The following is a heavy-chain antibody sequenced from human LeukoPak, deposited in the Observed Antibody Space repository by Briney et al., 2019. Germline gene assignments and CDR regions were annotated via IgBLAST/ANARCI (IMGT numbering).Heavy chain of an antibody. CDR3: TRRGGNWFDY. D-gene: IGHD1-1*01. V-gene: IGHV4-4*02. CDR1: GGSISISHW. Sequence: SETLSLTCAVSGGSISISHWWSWVRQPPGKGLEWIGEFFPSGSTNYNPTLRSRVTMSVDKSKNQFSLKLTSVTAADTAMYYCTRRGGNWFDYWGQGTLVTVSS. J-gene: IGHJ4*02. CDR2: FFPSGST.